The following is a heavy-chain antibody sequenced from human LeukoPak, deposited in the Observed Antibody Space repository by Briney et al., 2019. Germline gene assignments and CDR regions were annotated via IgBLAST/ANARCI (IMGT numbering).Heavy chain of an antibody. V-gene: IGHV4-59*01. J-gene: IGHJ4*02. CDR1: GGSISSYY. Sequence: SETLSLTCTVSGGSISSYYWSWLRQPPGKGLEWMGYIYYSGSTNYNPPLKSRVTISVDTSKNQFSLKLSSVTAADTAVYYCARARHYYDSSGYYPYFDYWGQGTLVTVSS. D-gene: IGHD3-22*01. CDR3: ARARHYYDSSGYYPYFDY. CDR2: IYYSGST.